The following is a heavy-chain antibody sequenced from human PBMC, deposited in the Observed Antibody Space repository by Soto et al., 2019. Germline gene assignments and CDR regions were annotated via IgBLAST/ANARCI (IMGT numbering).Heavy chain of an antibody. V-gene: IGHV4-4*02. CDR3: ARGKISRGHLFAQ. Sequence: SETLSLTCAVSSGSISSSNWWSWVRQPPGKGLEWIGEIYHSGSTNYNPSLKSRVTISVDKSKNQFSLKLSSVTAADTAVYYCARGKISRGHLFAQGAQETVATVSS. J-gene: IGHJ4*02. D-gene: IGHD3-3*01. CDR2: IYHSGST. CDR1: SGSISSSNW.